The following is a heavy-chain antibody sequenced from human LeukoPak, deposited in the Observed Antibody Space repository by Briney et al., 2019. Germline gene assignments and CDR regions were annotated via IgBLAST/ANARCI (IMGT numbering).Heavy chain of an antibody. CDR1: GFTFSSYS. V-gene: IGHV3-23*01. CDR2: ISGSGVST. Sequence: GGSLRLSCAASGFTFSSYSMSWVRQASGKGLEWVSGISGSGVSTYYAGSVKGRFTISRDNSKNTLYLQMNSLRTEDTAIYYCAKDYSGFNYWGQGTLVTVSS. CDR3: AKDYSGFNY. D-gene: IGHD4-11*01. J-gene: IGHJ4*02.